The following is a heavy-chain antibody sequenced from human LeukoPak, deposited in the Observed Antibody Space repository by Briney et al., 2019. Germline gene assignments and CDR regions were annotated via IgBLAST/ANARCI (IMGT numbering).Heavy chain of an antibody. CDR2: IYHSGST. CDR1: GVSMSSYF. V-gene: IGHV4-59*01. D-gene: IGHD4-17*01. CDR3: ARVYDGEGGRVFDI. J-gene: IGHJ3*02. Sequence: SETLSLTCTVSGVSMSSYFWSWIRQPPGKGLEWIGYIYHSGSTNYNPSLKSRVTISVDTSKNQFSLKLSSVTAADTAVYYCARVYDGEGGRVFDIWGQGTMVTVSS.